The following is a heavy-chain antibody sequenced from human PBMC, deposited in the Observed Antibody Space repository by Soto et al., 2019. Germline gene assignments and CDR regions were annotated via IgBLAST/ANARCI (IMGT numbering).Heavy chain of an antibody. CDR3: ASGSYYYDSSGYYHS. V-gene: IGHV4-59*08. Sequence: PSETLSLTCTVSGGSISSYYWSWIRQPPGKGLEWIGYIYYSGSTNYNPSLKGRVTISVDTSKNQFSLKLSSVTAADTAVYYCASGSYYYDSSGYYHSWGQGTLVTVSS. J-gene: IGHJ4*02. CDR2: IYYSGST. D-gene: IGHD3-22*01. CDR1: GGSISSYY.